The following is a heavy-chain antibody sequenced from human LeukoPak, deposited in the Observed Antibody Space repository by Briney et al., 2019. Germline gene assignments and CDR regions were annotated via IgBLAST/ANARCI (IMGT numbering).Heavy chain of an antibody. CDR2: ISSSSSYI. CDR1: GFTFSSYS. Sequence: GGSLRLSCAASGFTFSSYSMNWVRQAPGKGLEWVSSISSSSSYIYYADSVKGRFTISRDNAKNSLYLQMNSLRAEDTAVYYCAREGEEVPKINYWGQGTLVTVSS. D-gene: IGHD3-16*01. V-gene: IGHV3-21*01. CDR3: AREGEEVPKINY. J-gene: IGHJ4*02.